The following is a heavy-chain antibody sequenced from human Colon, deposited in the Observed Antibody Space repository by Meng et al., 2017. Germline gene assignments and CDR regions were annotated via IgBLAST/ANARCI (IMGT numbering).Heavy chain of an antibody. D-gene: IGHD5-12*01. J-gene: IGHJ5*02. CDR2: IYFSGST. CDR3: AREGGYDLNWFDP. V-gene: IGHV4-59*11. Sequence: VQLQESGPGRVNPSETLYSNCPVPGGSITSHYCSWTRPPPGKGLEWIGNIYFSGSTNSNPSLTSRVTISVDTSRNQFSLNLRSVTAADTAVYYCAREGGYDLNWFDPWGQGTLVTVSS. CDR1: GGSITSHY.